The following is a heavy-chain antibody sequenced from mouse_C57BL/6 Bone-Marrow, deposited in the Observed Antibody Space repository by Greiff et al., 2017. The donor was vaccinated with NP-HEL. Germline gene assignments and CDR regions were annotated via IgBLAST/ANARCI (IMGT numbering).Heavy chain of an antibody. Sequence: EVHLVESGGGLVKPGGSLKLSCAASGFTFSSYAMSWVRQTPEKRLEWVATISDGGSYTYYPDNVKGRFTISRDNAKNNLYLQMSHLKSEDTAMYYCARDGLGRWFAYWGQGTLVTVSA. CDR1: GFTFSSYA. J-gene: IGHJ3*01. CDR3: ARDGLGRWFAY. CDR2: ISDGGSYT. D-gene: IGHD4-1*01. V-gene: IGHV5-4*01.